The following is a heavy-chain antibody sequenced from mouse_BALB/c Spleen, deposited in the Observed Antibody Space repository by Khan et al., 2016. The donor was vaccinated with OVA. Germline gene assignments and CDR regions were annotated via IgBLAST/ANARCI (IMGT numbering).Heavy chain of an antibody. D-gene: IGHD1-2*01. CDR2: ISPGSGDT. CDR1: GYTFTDYY. Sequence: VQLQQPGAELARPGASVKLSCKASGYTFTDYYINWVKQRTGQGLEWIGEISPGSGDTYYNERFKGKAKLTADKSSSTAYMQLSSLTSEASAVDYCAKRNYFGYTFAYWGQGTLVTVSA. J-gene: IGHJ3*01. CDR3: AKRNYFGYTFAY. V-gene: IGHV1-77*01.